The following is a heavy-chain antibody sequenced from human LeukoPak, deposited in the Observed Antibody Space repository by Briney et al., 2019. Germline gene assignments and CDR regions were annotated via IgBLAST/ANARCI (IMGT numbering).Heavy chain of an antibody. J-gene: IGHJ5*02. V-gene: IGHV3-9*01. CDR1: GFTFGEYA. Sequence: GRSLRLSCAPSGFTFGEYAMHWARQAPGEGLEWVSGIGWDSSSIGYADVMKRRFTISKDNAKNSQHLQMNSMRAEDTALYYCARDQGAAVSRLFDHWGQGTLVTVSS. D-gene: IGHD5/OR15-5a*01. CDR2: IGWDSSSI. CDR3: ARDQGAAVSRLFDH.